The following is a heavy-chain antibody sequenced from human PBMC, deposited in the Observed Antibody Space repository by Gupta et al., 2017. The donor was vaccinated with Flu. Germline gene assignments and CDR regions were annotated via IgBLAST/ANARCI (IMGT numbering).Heavy chain of an antibody. Sequence: QVQLQESGPGLVKPSQTLSLTFTVSGGSITSGSYSWNWIRPPAGKGLEWIGRIYTSGSNNYNPALKSRVTISVDTSKNQFSLKLSSVTAADTAVYYCARDSGYDLNYWGQGTLVTVSS. CDR3: ARDSGYDLNY. CDR2: IYTSGSN. J-gene: IGHJ4*02. D-gene: IGHD5-12*01. CDR1: GGSITSGSYS. V-gene: IGHV4-61*02.